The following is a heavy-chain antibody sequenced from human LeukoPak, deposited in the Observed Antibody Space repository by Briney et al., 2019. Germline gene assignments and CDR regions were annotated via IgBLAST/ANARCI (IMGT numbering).Heavy chain of an antibody. CDR1: GFTFSSYG. Sequence: XGSLRLSCAASGFTFSSYGMSWVRQAPGKGLEWVSAISGSGGSTYYADSVKGRFTISRDNSKNTLYLQMNSLRAEDTAVYYCAKAYYDSSGYYNWFDYWGQGTLVTVSS. J-gene: IGHJ4*02. V-gene: IGHV3-23*01. CDR2: ISGSGGST. D-gene: IGHD3-22*01. CDR3: AKAYYDSSGYYNWFDY.